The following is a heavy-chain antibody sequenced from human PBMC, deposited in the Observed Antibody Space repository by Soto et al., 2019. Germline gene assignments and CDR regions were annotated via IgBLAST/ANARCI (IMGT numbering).Heavy chain of an antibody. Sequence: PGGSLSLSCSASGFTFSSYEMNWVRQAPGKGLEWVSYISDSGRTIYYADSVKGRFTVSRDDAQNSVYLQMDSLRAEDTAVYYCARDLLHYDFWSGYSAYFYYGMDVWGPGTTVTVSS. CDR2: ISDSGRTI. J-gene: IGHJ6*02. CDR1: GFTFSSYE. CDR3: ARDLLHYDFWSGYSAYFYYGMDV. V-gene: IGHV3-48*03. D-gene: IGHD3-3*01.